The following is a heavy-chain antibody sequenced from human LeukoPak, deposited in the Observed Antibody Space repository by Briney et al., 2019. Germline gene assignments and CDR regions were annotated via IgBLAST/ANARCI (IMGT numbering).Heavy chain of an antibody. J-gene: IGHJ4*02. V-gene: IGHV1-69*02. CDR1: GGTFSSYT. Sequence: GASVKVSCKASGGTFSSYTISWVRQAPGQGLEWMGRIIPILGIANYAQKFQGRVTITADKSTSTAYMELSSLRSEDTAVYYCASLSYDSSGYWNTGFDYWGQGTLVTVSS. D-gene: IGHD3-22*01. CDR3: ASLSYDSSGYWNTGFDY. CDR2: IIPILGIA.